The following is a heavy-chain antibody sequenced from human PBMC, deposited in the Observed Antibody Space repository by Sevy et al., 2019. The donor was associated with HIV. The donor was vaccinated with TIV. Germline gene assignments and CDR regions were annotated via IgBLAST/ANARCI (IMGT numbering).Heavy chain of an antibody. CDR3: ATTKDYYESSGHPFDD. CDR2: FDPEDYEN. J-gene: IGHJ4*02. Sequence: ASVKVSCKVSGYTLSQLSMHWVRLAPGKGLEWMGSFDPEDYENIYAQKFQDRVTMTEDTSTNTAYMELSSLRSEDTAEYYCATTKDYYESSGHPFDDWGQGTLVTVSS. V-gene: IGHV1-24*01. D-gene: IGHD3-22*01. CDR1: GYTLSQLS.